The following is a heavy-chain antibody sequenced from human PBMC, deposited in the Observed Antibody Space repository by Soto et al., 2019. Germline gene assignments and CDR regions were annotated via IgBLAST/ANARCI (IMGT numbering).Heavy chain of an antibody. J-gene: IGHJ2*01. D-gene: IGHD3-22*01. CDR1: GFTFSSYA. Sequence: GGSLRLSCAASGFTFSSYAMSWVGQSPGKGLEWVSAISGSGGSTYYADSVKGRFTISRDNSKNTLYLQMNSLRAEDTAVYYCAKSSYYDSSGYAYWYFDLWGRGTLVTVSS. CDR2: ISGSGGST. CDR3: AKSSYYDSSGYAYWYFDL. V-gene: IGHV3-23*01.